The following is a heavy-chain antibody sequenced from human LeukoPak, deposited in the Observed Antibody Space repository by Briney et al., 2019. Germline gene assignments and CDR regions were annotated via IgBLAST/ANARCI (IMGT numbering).Heavy chain of an antibody. J-gene: IGHJ4*02. D-gene: IGHD3-10*01. CDR2: IYYSGST. V-gene: IGHV4-39*01. CDR1: GGSISSSSYY. CDR3: ARGTMVRGVTYYFDY. Sequence: SSETLSLTCTVSGGSISSSSYYWGWIRQPPGKGLEWIGSIYYSGSTYYNPSLKSRVTISVDTSKNQFSLKLSSVTAADTAVYYCARGTMVRGVTYYFDYWGQGTLVTVSS.